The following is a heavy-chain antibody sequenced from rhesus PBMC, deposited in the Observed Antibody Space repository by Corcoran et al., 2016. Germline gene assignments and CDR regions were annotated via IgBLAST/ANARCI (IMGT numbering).Heavy chain of an antibody. D-gene: IGHD4-23*01. CDR3: ARLYPSWGTVTTFDY. J-gene: IGHJ4*01. V-gene: IGHV4S12*01. CDR1: GWPISGYS. CDR2: IYSSEST. Sequence: VQLQESGPGVVKPSETLSLTCTVSGWPISGYSCRWLRQPPRTAPAWIGGIYSSESTNYTPSLKSRDTISNATSNNPFSLTLSSVTATDTAVSYCARLYPSWGTVTTFDYWGQGVLVTVSS.